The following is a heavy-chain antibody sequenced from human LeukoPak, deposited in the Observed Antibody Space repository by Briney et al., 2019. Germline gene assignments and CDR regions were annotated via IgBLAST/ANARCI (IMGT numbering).Heavy chain of an antibody. V-gene: IGHV3-7*01. CDR2: IKLDGGEK. CDR3: SSWFGDY. D-gene: IGHD6-13*01. Sequence: GSLRLSCAASGFTFSSYWMSWVRQAPGKGLEWVANIKLDGGEKYYVDSVKGRFTISRDNAKNSLYLQMNSLRAEDTAVYYCSSWFGDYWGQGTLVTVSS. CDR1: GFTFSSYW. J-gene: IGHJ4*02.